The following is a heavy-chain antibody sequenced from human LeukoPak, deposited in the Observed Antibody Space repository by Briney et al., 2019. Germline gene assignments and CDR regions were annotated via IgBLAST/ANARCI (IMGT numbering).Heavy chain of an antibody. D-gene: IGHD3-22*01. CDR3: ARVRNYYDSSGYYYVLIDY. Sequence: GGSLRLSCAVSGFTFSSYSMNWVRQAPGKGLEWVSYISSSSSTIYYADSVKGRFTISRDNAKNSLYLQMNSLRAEDTAVYYCARVRNYYDSSGYYYVLIDYWGQGTLVTVSS. J-gene: IGHJ4*02. CDR2: ISSSSSTI. CDR1: GFTFSSYS. V-gene: IGHV3-48*01.